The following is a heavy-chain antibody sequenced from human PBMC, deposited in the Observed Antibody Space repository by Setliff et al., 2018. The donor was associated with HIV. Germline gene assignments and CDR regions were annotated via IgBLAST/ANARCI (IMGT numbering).Heavy chain of an antibody. CDR3: ARDHNSGTLHAFDL. CDR2: ISYSEYT. V-gene: IGHV4-59*11. CDR1: GGSISSHY. J-gene: IGHJ3*01. Sequence: KPSETLSLTCTVSGGSISSHYWSWIRQPPGKGLEWIGHISYSEYTNYNPSLKSRVTISLDTSKKHFSMDLYSVTAADTAVYYYARDHNSGTLHAFDLWGQGTKVTVSS. D-gene: IGHD1-26*01.